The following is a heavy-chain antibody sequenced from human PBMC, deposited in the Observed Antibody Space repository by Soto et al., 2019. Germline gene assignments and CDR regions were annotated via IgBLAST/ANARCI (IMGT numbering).Heavy chain of an antibody. CDR2: IKKDGSDK. V-gene: IGHV3-7*05. Sequence: EVQLVESGGGLVQPGGSLRLSCAASGFTFSDYWMRWVRQAPGKGLEWVANIKKDGSDKNYVDSVKGRFTISRDNAKNSLYLQMNSLRDEDTAVYYCVLSGYNSGWYPNHYYFNYWGQGTLVTVSS. CDR3: VLSGYNSGWYPNHYYFNY. CDR1: GFTFSDYW. D-gene: IGHD6-19*01. J-gene: IGHJ4*02.